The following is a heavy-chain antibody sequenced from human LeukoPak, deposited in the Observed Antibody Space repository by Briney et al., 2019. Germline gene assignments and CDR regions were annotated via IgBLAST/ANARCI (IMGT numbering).Heavy chain of an antibody. V-gene: IGHV3-23*01. J-gene: IGHJ4*02. CDR1: GFTFSGYA. CDR2: ISGRGDST. Sequence: HAGGSLRLSCAASGFTFSGYAMSWVRQAPGKGLEWVSGISGRGDSTYYADYVKGRFTISRDNSKNTLYLQMHSLRAEDTAVFYCAKAPILVAGSFDYWGQGTLVTVSS. CDR3: AKAPILVAGSFDY. D-gene: IGHD6-19*01.